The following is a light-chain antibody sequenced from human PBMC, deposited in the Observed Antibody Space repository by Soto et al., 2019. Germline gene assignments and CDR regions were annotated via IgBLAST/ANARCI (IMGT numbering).Light chain of an antibody. V-gene: IGLV2-14*01. CDR1: SGDGGDYDY. J-gene: IGLJ3*02. CDR2: EVR. Sequence: QSALTQPRSVSGSPGQSVTISCTGTSGDGGDYDYVSWYQQHPGKAPKLIIYEVRNRPSGVSNRLSGSKSGNTASLTISGLQADDEADYYCCSYTSSSIRVFGGGTKLTVL. CDR3: CSYTSSSIRV.